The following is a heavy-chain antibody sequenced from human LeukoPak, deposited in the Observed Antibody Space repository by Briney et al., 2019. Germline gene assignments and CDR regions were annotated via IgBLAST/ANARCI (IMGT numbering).Heavy chain of an antibody. D-gene: IGHD4-17*01. CDR2: IIWDGGST. V-gene: IGHV3-43*02. CDR3: AKDIAYGFDP. CDR1: GFTFDDYA. Sequence: GGSLRLSCAASGFTFDDYAMHWVRQAPGKGLEWVSLIIWDGGSTYYADSVKGRFTISRDKSKSSLYLQMNSLRTEDTALYYCAKDIAYGFDPWGQGTLVTVSS. J-gene: IGHJ5*02.